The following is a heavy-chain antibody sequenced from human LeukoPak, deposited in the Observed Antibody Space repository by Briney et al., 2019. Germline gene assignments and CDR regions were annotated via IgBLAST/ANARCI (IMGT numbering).Heavy chain of an antibody. V-gene: IGHV3-48*03. CDR1: GFTFSSYE. CDR3: ARSGLVVTPVYFDY. D-gene: IGHD4-23*01. CDR2: ISSSGSTI. Sequence: GGSLRLSCAASGFTFSSYEMNWVRQTPGKGLEWVSYISSSGSTIYYADSVKGRFTISRDNAKNSLYLQMNSLRAEDTAVYYCARSGLVVTPVYFDYWGQGTLVTVSS. J-gene: IGHJ4*02.